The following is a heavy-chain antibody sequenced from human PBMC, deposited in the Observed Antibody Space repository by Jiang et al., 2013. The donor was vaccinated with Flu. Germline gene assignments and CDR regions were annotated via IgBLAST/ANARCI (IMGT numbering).Heavy chain of an antibody. CDR3: ARGGGVGATNSVFN. Sequence: GSGLVKPSETLSLTCSVSGGSISSYYWSWIRQPPGKGLEWIGFIYYSGSTNYNPSLRSRVTISVDKSKNQFSLKLTSVTAADTAVYYCARGGGVGATNSVFNWGQGTLVTVSS. V-gene: IGHV4-59*01. D-gene: IGHD1-26*01. CDR2: IYYSGST. CDR1: GGSISSYY. J-gene: IGHJ4*02.